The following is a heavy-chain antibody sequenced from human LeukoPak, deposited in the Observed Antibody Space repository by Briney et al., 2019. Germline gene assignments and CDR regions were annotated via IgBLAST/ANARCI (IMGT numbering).Heavy chain of an antibody. V-gene: IGHV3-48*03. Sequence: GGSLRLSCADPGFTFSTHEMNWVRQAPGKGLEWISYIDTSGGTIYYADSVKGRFTISRDNAKNSLYLQMNSLRAEDTAVYYCARGGAFYGKDVWGQGTTVIVSS. D-gene: IGHD1-26*01. J-gene: IGHJ6*02. CDR1: GFTFSTHE. CDR3: ARGGAFYGKDV. CDR2: IDTSGGTI.